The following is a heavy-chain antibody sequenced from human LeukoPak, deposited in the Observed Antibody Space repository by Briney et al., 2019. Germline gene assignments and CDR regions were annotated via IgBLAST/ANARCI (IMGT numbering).Heavy chain of an antibody. D-gene: IGHD5-18*01. CDR2: MNPNSGNT. J-gene: IGHJ4*02. CDR1: GYTFTSYD. CDR3: ARVGYSNSYDF. Sequence: ASVKVSCKASGYTFTSYDINWVRQATGQGLEWMGWMNPNSGNTGYAQKFQGRVTITWDSSINTAYMELSSLRSEDTAVYYCARVGYSNSYDFWGQGTLVTVSS. V-gene: IGHV1-8*03.